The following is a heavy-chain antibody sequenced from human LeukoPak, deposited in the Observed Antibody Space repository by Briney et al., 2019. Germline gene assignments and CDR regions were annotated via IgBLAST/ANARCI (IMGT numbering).Heavy chain of an antibody. CDR1: GGSISSYY. CDR3: ARGTRYCSSTSCYGHDY. Sequence: SETLSLTCTVSGGSISSYYWSWIRQPPGKGLEWIGYIYYSGSTNYNPSLKSRVTISVDTSKNQFSLKLSSATAADTAVYYCARGTRYCSSTSCYGHDYWGQGALVTVSS. J-gene: IGHJ4*02. V-gene: IGHV4-59*01. CDR2: IYYSGST. D-gene: IGHD2-2*01.